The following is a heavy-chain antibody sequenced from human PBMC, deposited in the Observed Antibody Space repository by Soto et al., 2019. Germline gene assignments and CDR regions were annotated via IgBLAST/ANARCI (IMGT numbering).Heavy chain of an antibody. Sequence: SGGGVVQPGRSLRLSCAASGFTFSSYARHWVRQAPGKGLEWVAVISYDGSNKYYAESVKGRFTISRDNSKNTLYLQMNSLRAEDTAVYYCARDRVTTVEYGMDVWGQGTTVTVSS. CDR1: GFTFSSYA. V-gene: IGHV3-30-3*01. CDR2: ISYDGSNK. CDR3: ARDRVTTVEYGMDV. D-gene: IGHD4-17*01. J-gene: IGHJ6*02.